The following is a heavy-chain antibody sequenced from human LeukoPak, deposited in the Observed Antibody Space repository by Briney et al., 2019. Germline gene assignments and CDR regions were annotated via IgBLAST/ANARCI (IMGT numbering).Heavy chain of an antibody. Sequence: GGSLRLSCAASGFTFSSYGMHWVRQAPGKGLEWVTFIRYDGSNKYYADSVKGRFTISRDNSKNTLNLHMNSLRAEDTAVYYCAKDPTHYRVWDYYETIGLSYWGQGTLVTISS. D-gene: IGHD3-22*01. CDR1: GFTFSSYG. V-gene: IGHV3-30*02. CDR3: AKDPTHYRVWDYYETIGLSY. CDR2: IRYDGSNK. J-gene: IGHJ4*02.